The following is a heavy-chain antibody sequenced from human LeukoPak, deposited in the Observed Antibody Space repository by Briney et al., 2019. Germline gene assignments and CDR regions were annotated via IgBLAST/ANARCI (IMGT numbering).Heavy chain of an antibody. Sequence: GGSLGLSCAASGFTFSIYEMNWVRQAPGKGLEWVSYISSSGSTIYYADSVKARFTISRDNAKNSLYLQMNRLRAEDTAVYYCARDMALVLDDYGDYSTAYGMDVWGKGTTVTVSS. CDR3: ARDMALVLDDYGDYSTAYGMDV. CDR2: ISSSGSTI. D-gene: IGHD4-17*01. V-gene: IGHV3-48*03. J-gene: IGHJ6*04. CDR1: GFTFSIYE.